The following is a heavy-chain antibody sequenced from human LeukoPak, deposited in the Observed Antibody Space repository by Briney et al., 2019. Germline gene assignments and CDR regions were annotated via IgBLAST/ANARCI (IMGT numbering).Heavy chain of an antibody. CDR1: GFTFSSYC. J-gene: IGHJ1*01. D-gene: IGHD6-19*01. V-gene: IGHV3-74*01. CDR2: INSDGSST. Sequence: GGSLRLSCAASGFTFSSYCMHWVRQAPGKGLVWVSSINSDGSSTNYADSVKGRFTISRDNAKNTQYLQMNSLRAEDTAVYYCASPVAVAPQYWGQGTVVLVS. CDR3: ASPVAVAPQY.